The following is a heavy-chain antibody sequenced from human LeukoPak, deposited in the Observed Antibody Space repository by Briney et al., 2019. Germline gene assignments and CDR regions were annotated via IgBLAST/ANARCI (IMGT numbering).Heavy chain of an antibody. CDR1: GGTFSSYA. Sequence: SVKVSCKASGGTFSSYAISWVRQAPGQGLEWMGGIIPIFGTANYAQKYQGRVTITADESTSTAYMELSSLRSEDTAVYYCARDLPYLPALTAAALGWFDPWGQGTLVTVSS. D-gene: IGHD6-13*01. J-gene: IGHJ5*02. V-gene: IGHV1-69*13. CDR2: IIPIFGTA. CDR3: ARDLPYLPALTAAALGWFDP.